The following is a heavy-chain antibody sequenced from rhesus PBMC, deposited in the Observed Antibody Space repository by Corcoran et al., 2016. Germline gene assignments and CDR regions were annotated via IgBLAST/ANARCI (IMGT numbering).Heavy chain of an antibody. CDR1: GFTFSSYV. CDR3: TRAYGYGGSWGDDY. J-gene: IGHJ4*01. V-gene: IGHV3S26*01. D-gene: IGHD6-25*01. Sequence: DVQLVESGGGLVKPGGSLRLSCEASGFTFSSYVMHWVRQAPGKGLEWVSVISESGGTIYYADSVKGRFTISRDHAKNSLFLQMNSLRAEDTAVYYCTRAYGYGGSWGDDYWGQGVLVTVSS. CDR2: ISESGGTI.